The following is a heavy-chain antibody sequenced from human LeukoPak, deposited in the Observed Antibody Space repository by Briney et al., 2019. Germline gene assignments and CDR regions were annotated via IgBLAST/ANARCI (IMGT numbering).Heavy chain of an antibody. CDR3: ATAGPYSGSYYAFDI. CDR1: GYTLTELS. CDR2: FDPEDGET. Sequence: ASVKVSCKASGYTLTELSMHWVRQAPGKGLEWMGGFDPEDGETIYAQKFQGRVTMTEDTSTDTAYMELSSLRSEDTAVYYCATAGPYSGSYYAFDIRGQGTMVTVSS. D-gene: IGHD1-26*01. V-gene: IGHV1-24*01. J-gene: IGHJ3*02.